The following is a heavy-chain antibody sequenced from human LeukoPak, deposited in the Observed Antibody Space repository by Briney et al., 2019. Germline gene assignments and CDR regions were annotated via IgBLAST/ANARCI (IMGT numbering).Heavy chain of an antibody. V-gene: IGHV1-2*02. J-gene: IGHJ4*02. CDR1: GYTFTGYY. CDR2: INPNTGGT. Sequence: ASVKVSCKASGYTFTGYYTHWVRQAPGQGLEWMGWINPNTGGTYYAQKFQGRVTWTSDTSITTAYMELSSLRSDDTAVYLCAREGMDYGGNSVFVLWGQGTLVTVSS. CDR3: AREGMDYGGNSVFVL. D-gene: IGHD4-23*01.